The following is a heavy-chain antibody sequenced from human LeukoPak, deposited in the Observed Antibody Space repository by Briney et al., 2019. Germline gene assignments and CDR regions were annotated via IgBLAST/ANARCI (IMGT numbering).Heavy chain of an antibody. V-gene: IGHV4-39*01. D-gene: IGHD3-9*01. J-gene: IGHJ4*02. CDR3: ARQIDWQLEYYFDY. CDR1: GGSISSSSYY. Sequence: SETLSLTCTVSGGSISSSSYYWGWIRQPPGKGLELIGSIYYSGSTYYNPSLKSRVTISVDTSKNQFSLKLSSVTAADTAVYYCARQIDWQLEYYFDYWGQGTLVTVSS. CDR2: IYYSGST.